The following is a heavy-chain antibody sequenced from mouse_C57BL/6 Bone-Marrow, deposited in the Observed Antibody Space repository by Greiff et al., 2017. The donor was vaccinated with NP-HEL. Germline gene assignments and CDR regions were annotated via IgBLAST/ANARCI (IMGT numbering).Heavy chain of an antibody. J-gene: IGHJ2*01. D-gene: IGHD1-1*01. CDR3: AGLYGSSFDY. Sequence: LQESGAELARPGASVKLSCKASGYTFTSYGISWVKQRTGQGLEWIGEIYPRSGNTYYNEKFKGKATLTADKSSSTAYMELRSLTSEDSAVYFCAGLYGSSFDYWGQGTTLTVSS. V-gene: IGHV1-81*01. CDR1: GYTFTSYG. CDR2: IYPRSGNT.